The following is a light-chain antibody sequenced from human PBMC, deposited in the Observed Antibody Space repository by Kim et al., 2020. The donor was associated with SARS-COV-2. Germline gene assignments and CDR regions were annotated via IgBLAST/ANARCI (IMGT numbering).Light chain of an antibody. CDR1: SRAVGRYGR. CDR3: TSYTSRATYV. J-gene: IGLJ1*01. V-gene: IGLV2-18*02. Sequence: GQAGTIAGTGTSRAVGRYGRGCRDQQPPGTAPKRLMYEVTNRPAGVPDRCSGSKSDNTASLTISGLQVEDEDDYYCTSYTSRATYVFGTGTKVTVL. CDR2: EVT.